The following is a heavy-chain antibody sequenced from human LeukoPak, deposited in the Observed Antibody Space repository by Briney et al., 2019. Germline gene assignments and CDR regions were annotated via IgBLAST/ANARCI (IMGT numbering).Heavy chain of an antibody. Sequence: GGSLRLSCAASGFTFSSYGMHWVRQAPGKGLEWVAFIRYDGSNKYYADSVKGRFTLSRDNSKNTLYLQMNSLRAEDTAVYYCAKEGSHYGETGYWGQGTLVTVSS. D-gene: IGHD4-17*01. J-gene: IGHJ4*02. CDR1: GFTFSSYG. V-gene: IGHV3-30*02. CDR3: AKEGSHYGETGY. CDR2: IRYDGSNK.